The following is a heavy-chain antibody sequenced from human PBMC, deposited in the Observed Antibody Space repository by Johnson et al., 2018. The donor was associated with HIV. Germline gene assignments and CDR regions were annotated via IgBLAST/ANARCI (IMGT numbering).Heavy chain of an antibody. V-gene: IGHV3-30*03. CDR1: GFTFSSYG. Sequence: QMMLVESGGGVVQPGRSLRLSCAASGFTFSSYGMHWVRQAPGKGLEWVAVIPYDGGNKYYADPVKGRFTISRDNSKNTLYIQMNSLRADDTAVYFCARDRRYYDSSGYYHDAFDIWGQGTMVTVSS. J-gene: IGHJ3*02. CDR3: ARDRRYYDSSGYYHDAFDI. D-gene: IGHD3-22*01. CDR2: IPYDGGNK.